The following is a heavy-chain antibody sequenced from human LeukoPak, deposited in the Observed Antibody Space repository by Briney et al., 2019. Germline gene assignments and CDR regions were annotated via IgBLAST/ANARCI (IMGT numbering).Heavy chain of an antibody. CDR2: INRRGHT. CDR3: AKEVDCPSDCLFFHS. Sequence: GGSLRLSCTASGFTFDRFTIHWVRQTPGKGLEWVSLINRRGHTFYADSVKGRFTISRDNSRNSVSLQMNSLRPEDTALYHCAKEVDCPSDCLFFHSWGQGTLVTVSS. D-gene: IGHD2-21*02. V-gene: IGHV3-43*01. J-gene: IGHJ4*02. CDR1: GFTFDRFT.